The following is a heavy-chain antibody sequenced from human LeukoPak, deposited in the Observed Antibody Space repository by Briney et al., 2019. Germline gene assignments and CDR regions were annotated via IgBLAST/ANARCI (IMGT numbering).Heavy chain of an antibody. J-gene: IGHJ4*02. CDR2: INPNSGGT. V-gene: IGHV1-2*06. CDR3: ARDFGQQLAQYYFDY. CDR1: GYTFTGYY. D-gene: IGHD6-13*01. Sequence: ASVKVSCKASGYTFTGYYMHWVRQAPGQGLEWMGRINPNSGGTNYAQKFQGRVTMTRDTSISTAYMELSRLRSDGTAVYYCARDFGQQLAQYYFDYWGQGTLVTVSS.